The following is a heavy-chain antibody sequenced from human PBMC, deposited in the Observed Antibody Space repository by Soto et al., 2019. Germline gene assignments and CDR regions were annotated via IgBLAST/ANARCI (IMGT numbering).Heavy chain of an antibody. D-gene: IGHD3-3*01. CDR2: IYYSGST. CDR1: GGSISSSSYY. CDR3: ARHEYFWSGYYTGPFDY. V-gene: IGHV4-39*01. Sequence: SETLSLTCTVSGGSISSSSYYWGWIRQPPGKGLEWIGSIYYSGSTYYNPSLKSRVTISVDTSKNQFSLKLSSVTAADTAVYYCARHEYFWSGYYTGPFDYWGQGTLVTVSS. J-gene: IGHJ4*02.